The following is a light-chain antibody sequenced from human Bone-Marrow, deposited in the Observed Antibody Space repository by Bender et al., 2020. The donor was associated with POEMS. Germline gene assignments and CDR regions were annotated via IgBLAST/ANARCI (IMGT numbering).Light chain of an antibody. J-gene: IGLJ2*01. V-gene: IGLV2-23*01. CDR3: CSYGGSNVL. CDR2: EGS. CDR1: SSDVGGYNF. Sequence: QSALTQPASVSGSPGQSITISCTGTSSDVGGYNFVSWYQQEPGKAHKLMVYEGSKRPSGVSERFSGSKSDNTASLTISGLQAEDEGDYYCCSYGGSNVLFGGGTKLTVL.